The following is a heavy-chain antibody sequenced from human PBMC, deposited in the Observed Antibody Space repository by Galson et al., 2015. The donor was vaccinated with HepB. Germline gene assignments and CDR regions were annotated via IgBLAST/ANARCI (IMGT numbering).Heavy chain of an antibody. CDR1: GDSVNSTNC. CDR3: ARVVDWLFNRGGLDV. J-gene: IGHJ6*02. V-gene: IGHV4-4*02. Sequence: ETLSLTCVVSGDSVNSTNCWSWARQPPGKGLEWIGEIYHSGSTNYNPSLKSRVTISVDKSKNQFSLKLSSVTAADTAVYYCARVVDWLFNRGGLDVWGQGTTVTVSS. D-gene: IGHD3-9*01. CDR2: IYHSGST.